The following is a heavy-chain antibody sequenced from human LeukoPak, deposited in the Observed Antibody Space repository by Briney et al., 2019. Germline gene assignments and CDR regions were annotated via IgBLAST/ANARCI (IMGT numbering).Heavy chain of an antibody. CDR2: IYYSGST. V-gene: IGHV4-39*07. CDR1: GGSISSSSYY. CDR3: ARIGRRGYYFDY. Sequence: SETLSLTCTVPGGSISSSSYYWGWIRQPPGKGLEWIGSIYYSGSTYYNPSLKSRVTISVDTSKNQFSLKLNSVTAADTAVYYCARIGRRGYYFDYWGQGTLVTVSS. J-gene: IGHJ4*02.